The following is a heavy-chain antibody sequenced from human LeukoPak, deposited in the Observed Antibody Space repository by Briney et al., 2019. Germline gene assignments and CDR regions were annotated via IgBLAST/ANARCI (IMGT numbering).Heavy chain of an antibody. CDR1: GFTFSSYA. Sequence: PGGSLRLSCAASGFTFSSYAMSWVRQAPGKGLEWVANIKEDGSEKYYVDSVKGRFTISRDNAKNSVYLQMNSLRAEDTAVYYCARDWGSSGGGRCFDYWGQGTLVTVSS. CDR2: IKEDGSEK. J-gene: IGHJ4*02. CDR3: ARDWGSSGGGRCFDY. D-gene: IGHD6-19*01. V-gene: IGHV3-7*01.